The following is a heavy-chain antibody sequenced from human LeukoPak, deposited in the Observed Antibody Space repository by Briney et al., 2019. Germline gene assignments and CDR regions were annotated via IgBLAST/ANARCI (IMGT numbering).Heavy chain of an antibody. Sequence: ASVKVSCKTSGYTFTSYGISWVRQAPGQGPEWMGWISAYNGNTNYAQKLQGRVTMTTDTSTSTAYMELRSLRSDDTAVYYCARAYCSGGSCYEGQIQFGPYYYYGMDVWGQGTTVTVSS. CDR1: GYTFTSYG. J-gene: IGHJ6*02. CDR2: ISAYNGNT. V-gene: IGHV1-18*01. CDR3: ARAYCSGGSCYEGQIQFGPYYYYGMDV. D-gene: IGHD2-15*01.